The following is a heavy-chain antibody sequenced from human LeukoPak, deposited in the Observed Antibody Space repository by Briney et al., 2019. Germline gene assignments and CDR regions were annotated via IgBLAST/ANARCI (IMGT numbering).Heavy chain of an antibody. CDR3: AREGDILTPYNQFDP. D-gene: IGHD3-9*01. Sequence: SETLSLTCTVSGGSISSYYWSWIRQPPGKGLEWIGYIYYSGSTNYNPSLKSRVTISVDTSKNQFSLKLSSVTAADTAVYYCAREGDILTPYNQFDPWGQGTLVTVSS. J-gene: IGHJ5*02. CDR1: GGSISSYY. CDR2: IYYSGST. V-gene: IGHV4-59*01.